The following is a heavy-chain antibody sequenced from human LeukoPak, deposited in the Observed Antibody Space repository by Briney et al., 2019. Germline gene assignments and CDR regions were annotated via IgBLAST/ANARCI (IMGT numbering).Heavy chain of an antibody. Sequence: SETLSLTCTVSGGSISSYYWTWIRQPPGKGLEWIGYIYYSGSTNYNPSLKSRVTISVDTSKNQFSLKLSSVTAADTAVYYCTRTTRGDSGYGDWGQGTLVTVSS. J-gene: IGHJ1*01. CDR2: IYYSGST. D-gene: IGHD5-12*01. V-gene: IGHV4-59*01. CDR1: GGSISSYY. CDR3: TRTTRGDSGYGD.